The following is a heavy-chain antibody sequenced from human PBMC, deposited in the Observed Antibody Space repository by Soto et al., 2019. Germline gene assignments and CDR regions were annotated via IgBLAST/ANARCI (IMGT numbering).Heavy chain of an antibody. V-gene: IGHV4-39*01. CDR1: GVSISSSSYY. J-gene: IGHJ5*02. D-gene: IGHD2-2*01. CDR3: GAYCSSACCYDWFDP. Sequence: PWAPLSLPCCVSGVSISSSSYYCGRIRPPPRLGLVWIGSLYYTGTTYFNSALKSRGTISADKSQNQFSLRLSAGTAADTAGYDWGAYCSSACCYDWFDPWGQGTLVTGSS. CDR2: LYYTGTT.